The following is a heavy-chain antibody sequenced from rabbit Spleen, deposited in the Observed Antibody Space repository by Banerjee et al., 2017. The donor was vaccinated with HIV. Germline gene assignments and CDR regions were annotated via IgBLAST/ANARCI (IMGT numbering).Heavy chain of an antibody. CDR3: ARDSGTSFSSYGMDL. D-gene: IGHD8-1*01. V-gene: IGHV1S45*01. Sequence: LEESGGGLVKPGGTLTLTCTVSGFSFSSNWICWVRQAPGKGLEWIACIDTDSSGFTYFASWAKGRFTISKTSSTTVTLQVTSLTAADTATYFCARDSGTSFSSYGMDLWGQGTLVT. CDR1: GFSFSSNW. J-gene: IGHJ6*01. CDR2: IDTDSSGFT.